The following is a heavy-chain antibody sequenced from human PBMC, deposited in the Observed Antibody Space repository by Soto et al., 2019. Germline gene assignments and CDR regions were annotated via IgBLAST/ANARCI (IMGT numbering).Heavy chain of an antibody. CDR2: MNPNNGNT. CDR1: GYTFTSYD. Sequence: ASVKVSCKASGYTFTSYDINWVRQATGQGLEWMGWMNPNNGNTEYAQKFQGRVTITRNTSASTAYMELSSLRSEDTAVYYCARGIAVPVDPDYWGQGTLVTVSS. D-gene: IGHD6-19*01. J-gene: IGHJ4*02. V-gene: IGHV1-8*01. CDR3: ARGIAVPVDPDY.